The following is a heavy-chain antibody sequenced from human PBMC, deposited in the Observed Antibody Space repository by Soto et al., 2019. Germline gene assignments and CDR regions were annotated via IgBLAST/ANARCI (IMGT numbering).Heavy chain of an antibody. D-gene: IGHD2-2*01. J-gene: IGHJ5*02. V-gene: IGHV4-30-4*01. Sequence: SETLSLTCTVSGGSISSGDYYWSWICQPPGKGLEWIGYIYYSGSTYYNPSLNGRVTISVDTSKNQFSLKLSSVTAADTAVYYCAREGYCSSTSCYRLGWFDPWGQGTLVTVSS. CDR1: GGSISSGDYY. CDR3: AREGYCSSTSCYRLGWFDP. CDR2: IYYSGST.